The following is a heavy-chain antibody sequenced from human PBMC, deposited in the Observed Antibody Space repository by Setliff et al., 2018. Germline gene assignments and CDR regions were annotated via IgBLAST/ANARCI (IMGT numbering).Heavy chain of an antibody. CDR3: AREGEIWFGELLPWGMDV. Sequence: PSETLSLTCTVSGGSISSGGYYWSWIRQHPGKGLEWIGYIYYSGSTNYNPSLKSRVTISVDTSKNQFSLKLSSVTAADTAVYYCAREGEIWFGELLPWGMDVWGQGTTVTVSS. J-gene: IGHJ6*02. V-gene: IGHV4-31*03. CDR1: GGSISSGGYY. CDR2: IYYSGST. D-gene: IGHD3-10*01.